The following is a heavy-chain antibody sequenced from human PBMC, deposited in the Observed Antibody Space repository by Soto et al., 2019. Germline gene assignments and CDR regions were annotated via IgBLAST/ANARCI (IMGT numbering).Heavy chain of an antibody. CDR2: TYYRSKWYI. Sequence: SQTLSLTCAIYGDSVSSDRAAWNWIRQSPSRGLEWLGRTYYRSKWYIDYAVSVNGRITINPDTSKNHFSLQLNSVTPEDTAVYYCVRSRVFIAVAGMATYYYYYGMDVWGQGTTVTVSS. CDR3: VRSRVFIAVAGMATYYYYYGMDV. V-gene: IGHV6-1*01. J-gene: IGHJ6*02. D-gene: IGHD6-19*01. CDR1: GDSVSSDRAA.